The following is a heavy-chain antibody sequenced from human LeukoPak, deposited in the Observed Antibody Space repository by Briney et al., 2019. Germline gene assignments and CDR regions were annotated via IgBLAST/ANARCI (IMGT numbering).Heavy chain of an antibody. V-gene: IGHV1-24*01. D-gene: IGHD3-9*01. CDR1: GYTLTELS. CDR2: FDPEDGET. Sequence: ASVKVSCKVSGYTLTELSMHWVRQAPGKGPEWMGGFDPEDGETIYAQKFQGRVTMTEDTSTDTAFMELSSLRSEDTAVYYCATAPPLQYFDWSFDYWGQGTLVTVSS. J-gene: IGHJ4*02. CDR3: ATAPPLQYFDWSFDY.